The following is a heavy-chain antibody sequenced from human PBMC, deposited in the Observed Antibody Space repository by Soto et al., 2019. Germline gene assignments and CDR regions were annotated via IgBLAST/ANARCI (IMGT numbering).Heavy chain of an antibody. CDR2: ISSSGSTI. V-gene: IGHV3-11*01. CDR3: ARAYYQGAARPDAY. D-gene: IGHD6-6*01. J-gene: IGHJ4*02. Sequence: GGSLRLSCAASGFTFSDYYMIWIRQAPGKGLEWVSYISSSGSTIYYADSVKGRFTISRDNAKNSLYLQMNSLRAEDTAVYYCARAYYQGAARPDAYWGQGTLVTVSS. CDR1: GFTFSDYY.